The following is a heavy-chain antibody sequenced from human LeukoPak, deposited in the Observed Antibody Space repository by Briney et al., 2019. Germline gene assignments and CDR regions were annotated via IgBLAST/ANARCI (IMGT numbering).Heavy chain of an antibody. J-gene: IGHJ4*02. CDR3: ARPPEYDFWNGTQGD. CDR2: IKQDGSDK. CDR1: GFTVISYW. D-gene: IGHD3-3*01. V-gene: IGHV3-7*03. Sequence: GGSLRLSCAASGFTVISYWMTWVRQAPGKGREWVANIKQDGSDKYYVDSVKARFTISRDNAKNSLYLQMNSLRAEDTAVYYCARPPEYDFWNGTQGDWGQGPLVTVSS.